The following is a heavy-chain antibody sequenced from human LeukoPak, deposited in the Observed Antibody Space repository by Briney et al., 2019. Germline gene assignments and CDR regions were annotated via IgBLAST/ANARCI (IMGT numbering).Heavy chain of an antibody. V-gene: IGHV3-23*01. CDR3: AKAARNRRIYDVFDK. Sequence: GGSLRLSRAASGFTFSSYAMSWVRQAPGKGLEWVSAISGGGGSTYYADSVKGRFTISTDNSKSTLFLQMNSLRAEDTAVYYCAKAARNRRIYDVFDKWGQGTLVTVSP. J-gene: IGHJ4*02. CDR1: GFTFSSYA. CDR2: ISGGGGST. D-gene: IGHD3-3*01.